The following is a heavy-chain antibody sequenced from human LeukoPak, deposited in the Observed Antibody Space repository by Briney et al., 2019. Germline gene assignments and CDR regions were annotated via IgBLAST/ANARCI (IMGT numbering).Heavy chain of an antibody. Sequence: GGSLRLSCAASGFTFSSYWMHWVRQAPGKGLVWVSRINSDGSSTSYADSVKGRFTISRDNSKNTLYLQMNSLRAGDTALYYCAKKLFTGMGFYFDSWGQGTLVTVSS. CDR1: GFTFSSYW. V-gene: IGHV3-74*01. D-gene: IGHD3-10*01. CDR2: INSDGSST. J-gene: IGHJ4*02. CDR3: AKKLFTGMGFYFDS.